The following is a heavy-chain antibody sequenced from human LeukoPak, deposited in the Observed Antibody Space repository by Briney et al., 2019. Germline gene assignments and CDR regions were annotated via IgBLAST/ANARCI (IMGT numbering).Heavy chain of an antibody. CDR3: AKDRPLKGGFDP. Sequence: GGSLRLSCVVSGFSLSTYGMRWVRQAPGKGLGWVSFIRSNGVEKYYEDPVKGRFTISRGNSKSTLYLQMNSLRTEDTALYYCAKDRPLKGGFDPWGQGSLVTVSS. CDR1: GFSLSTYG. V-gene: IGHV3-30*02. D-gene: IGHD3-16*01. J-gene: IGHJ5*02. CDR2: IRSNGVEK.